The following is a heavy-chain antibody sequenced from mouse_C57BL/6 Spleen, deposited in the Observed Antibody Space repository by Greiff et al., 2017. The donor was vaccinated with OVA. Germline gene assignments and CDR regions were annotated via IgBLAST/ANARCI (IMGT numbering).Heavy chain of an antibody. J-gene: IGHJ3*01. D-gene: IGHD3-2*02. V-gene: IGHV1-55*01. CDR1: GYTFTSYW. CDR2: IYPGSGST. CDR3: ARRWTAQPPAAY. Sequence: QVQLQQPGAELVKPGASVKMSCKASGYTFTSYWITWVKQRPGQGLEWIGDIYPGSGSTNYNEKFKSKATLTVDTSSSTAYMQLSSLTSEDSAVYDCARRWTAQPPAAYWGQGTLVTVSA.